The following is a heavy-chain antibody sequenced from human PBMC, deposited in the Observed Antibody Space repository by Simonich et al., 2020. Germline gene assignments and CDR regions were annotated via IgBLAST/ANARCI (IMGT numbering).Heavy chain of an antibody. Sequence: EVQLVESGGGLVQPGGSLRLSCAASGFTFSSYWMHWVRQAPGKGLVWLSRINSDGSSTSYADSVKGRFTISRDNAKNTLYLQMNRLRAEDTAVYYCARDYSNYDAFDIWGQGTMVTVSS. CDR3: ARDYSNYDAFDI. D-gene: IGHD4-4*01. J-gene: IGHJ3*02. V-gene: IGHV3-74*01. CDR1: GFTFSSYW. CDR2: INSDGSST.